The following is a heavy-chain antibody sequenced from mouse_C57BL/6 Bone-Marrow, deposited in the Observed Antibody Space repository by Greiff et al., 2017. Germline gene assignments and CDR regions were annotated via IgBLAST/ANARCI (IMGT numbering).Heavy chain of an antibody. CDR3: ATSYYGSSYDYAMDY. D-gene: IGHD1-1*01. V-gene: IGHV1-74*01. CDR1: GYTFTSYW. CDR2: IHPSDSDT. J-gene: IGHJ4*01. Sequence: QVQLQQPGAELVKPGASVKVSCKASGYTFTSYWMHWVKQRPGQGLEWIGRIHPSDSDTNYNQKFKGKATLTVDNSASTAYMQLSSLTSDDSAVYYCATSYYGSSYDYAMDYWGQGTSVTVSS.